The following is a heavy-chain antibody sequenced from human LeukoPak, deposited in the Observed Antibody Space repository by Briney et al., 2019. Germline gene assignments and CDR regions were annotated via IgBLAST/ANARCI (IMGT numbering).Heavy chain of an antibody. Sequence: SETLSLTCTVSGYSISSGYYWGWIRQPPGEGLEWIGSIYYSGSTYYNPSLKSRVTISVDTSKNQFSLKMNYVTAADTAVYYCARLTAGTTLFEGIDYWGQGTLVTVSS. J-gene: IGHJ4*02. CDR3: ARLTAGTTLFEGIDY. V-gene: IGHV4-38-2*02. CDR1: GYSISSGYY. CDR2: IYYSGST. D-gene: IGHD1-1*01.